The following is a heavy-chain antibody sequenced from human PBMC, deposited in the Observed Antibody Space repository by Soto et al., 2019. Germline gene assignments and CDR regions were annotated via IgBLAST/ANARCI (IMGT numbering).Heavy chain of an antibody. Sequence: ASVKVSCKASGGTFSSYAISWVRQAPGQGLEWMGGIIPIFGTANYAQKFQGRVTITADKSTSTAYMGLSSLRSEDTAVYYCATTIEVYYGSVYYYGMDVWGQGTTVTVSS. V-gene: IGHV1-69*06. D-gene: IGHD3-10*01. CDR2: IIPIFGTA. J-gene: IGHJ6*02. CDR1: GGTFSSYA. CDR3: ATTIEVYYGSVYYYGMDV.